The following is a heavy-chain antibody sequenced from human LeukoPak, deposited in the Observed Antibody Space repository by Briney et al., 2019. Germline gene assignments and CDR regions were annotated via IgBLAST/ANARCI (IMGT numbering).Heavy chain of an antibody. Sequence: ASVKVSCKASGYTFTGYYMHWVRQAPGQGLEWMGWINPNSGGTNYAQKFQGRVTMTRDTSISTAYMELSRLRPDDTAVYYCAMSPINYYDSSGFDYWGQGTLVTVSS. V-gene: IGHV1-2*02. CDR2: INPNSGGT. CDR1: GYTFTGYY. CDR3: AMSPINYYDSSGFDY. D-gene: IGHD3-22*01. J-gene: IGHJ4*02.